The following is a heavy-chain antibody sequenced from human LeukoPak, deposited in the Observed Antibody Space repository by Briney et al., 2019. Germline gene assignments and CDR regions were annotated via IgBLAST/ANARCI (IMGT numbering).Heavy chain of an antibody. J-gene: IGHJ3*02. Sequence: GASVKVSCKASGYTFTGYYMHWVRQAPGQGLEWMGWINPNSGGTNYAQKFQGWVTMTRDTSISTAYMELSRLRSDGTAVYYCARGPLWELLWFGDAFDIWGQGTMVTVSS. V-gene: IGHV1-2*04. D-gene: IGHD3-10*01. CDR3: ARGPLWELLWFGDAFDI. CDR2: INPNSGGT. CDR1: GYTFTGYY.